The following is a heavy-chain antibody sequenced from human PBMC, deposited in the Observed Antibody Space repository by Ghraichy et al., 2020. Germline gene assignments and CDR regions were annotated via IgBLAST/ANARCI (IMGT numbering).Heavy chain of an antibody. CDR2: ISSSSSYT. CDR3: ARDLKIQSGYSYGSDAFDI. Sequence: GGSLRLSCAASGFTFSDYYMSWIRQAPGKGLEWVSYISSSSSYTNYADSVKGRFTISRDNAKNSLYLQMNSLRAEDTAVYYCARDLKIQSGYSYGSDAFDIWGQGTMVTVSS. V-gene: IGHV3-11*06. D-gene: IGHD5-18*01. J-gene: IGHJ3*02. CDR1: GFTFSDYY.